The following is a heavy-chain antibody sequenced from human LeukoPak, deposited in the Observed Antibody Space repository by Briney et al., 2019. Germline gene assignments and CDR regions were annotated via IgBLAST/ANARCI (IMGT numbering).Heavy chain of an antibody. CDR1: GFTFSAYW. CDR3: ARSCSGGTCNFPKFEP. D-gene: IGHD2-15*01. J-gene: IGHJ5*02. V-gene: IGHV3-7*01. Sequence: GGSLRLSYAASGFTFSAYWMSWVRQAPGKGLEWVAHIKQDGSDKYYADSVRGRFTVSRDNAKNSLYLQMNSQRAEDTAVYYCARSCSGGTCNFPKFEPWGQGTLVTVSS. CDR2: IKQDGSDK.